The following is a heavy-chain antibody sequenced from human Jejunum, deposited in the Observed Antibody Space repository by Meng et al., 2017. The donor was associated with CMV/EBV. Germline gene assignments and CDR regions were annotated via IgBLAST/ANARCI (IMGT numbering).Heavy chain of an antibody. CDR2: VAGNGWT. J-gene: IGHJ1*01. CDR1: YG. CDR3: ARDWSETYDWGSHHYSPWPY. Sequence: YGMSWVRQAPGKGLEWVSSVAGNGWTYYSDSVKGRFIISRDSSTNTLNLQMHSLRVEDTALYYCARDWSETYDWGSHHYSPWPYWGQGTLGTVSS. D-gene: IGHD3-16*02. V-gene: IGHV3-23*01.